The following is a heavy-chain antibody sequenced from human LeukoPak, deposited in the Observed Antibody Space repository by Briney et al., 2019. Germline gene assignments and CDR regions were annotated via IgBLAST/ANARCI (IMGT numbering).Heavy chain of an antibody. CDR2: IYSGGST. J-gene: IGHJ4*02. Sequence: GGSLRLSCAASGFTVSSNYMSWVRQAPGKGLEWVSVIYSGGSTYYADSVKGRFTISRDNSKNTLYLQMNSLRAEDTAVYYCARDPGYSSSRYYFDYWGQGTLVTVSS. CDR3: ARDPGYSSSRYYFDY. CDR1: GFTVSSNY. D-gene: IGHD6-13*01. V-gene: IGHV3-66*02.